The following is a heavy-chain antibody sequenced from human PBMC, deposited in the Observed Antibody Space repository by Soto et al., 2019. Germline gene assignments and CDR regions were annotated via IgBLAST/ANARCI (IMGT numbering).Heavy chain of an antibody. Sequence: SETLSLTCIVSGGSISSYYWNWVRQPPGKGLEWIGYIYYSGNTNYNPSLKSRVTMSIDTSKKQFSLKLTSVTAADTAVYYCARRLYNSRGFDYWGQGTRVTVSS. D-gene: IGHD3-22*01. CDR2: IYYSGNT. CDR3: ARRLYNSRGFDY. CDR1: GGSISSYY. J-gene: IGHJ4*02. V-gene: IGHV4-59*08.